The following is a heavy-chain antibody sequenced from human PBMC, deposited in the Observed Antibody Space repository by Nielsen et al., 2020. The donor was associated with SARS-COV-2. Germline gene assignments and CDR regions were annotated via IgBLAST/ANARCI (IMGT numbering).Heavy chain of an antibody. J-gene: IGHJ6*02. CDR2: INPNSGGT. D-gene: IGHD1-7*01. V-gene: IGHV1-2*04. Sequence: ASVKVSCKASGGTFSSYAISWVRQAPGQGLEWMGWINPNSGGTNYAQKFQGWVTMTRDTSISTAYMELSRLRSDDTAVYYCARGKLELRYYGMDVWGQGTTVTVSS. CDR3: ARGKLELRYYGMDV. CDR1: GGTFSSYA.